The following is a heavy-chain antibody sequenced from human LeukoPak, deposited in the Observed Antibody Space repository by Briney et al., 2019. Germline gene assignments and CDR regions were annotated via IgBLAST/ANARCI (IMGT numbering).Heavy chain of an antibody. CDR1: GFTFSTYV. CDR2: MTGTGDTK. J-gene: IGHJ5*02. V-gene: IGHV3-23*01. Sequence: GASLTLSCTASGFTFSTYVMTWVRQAPGKGLEWVSGMTGTGDTKYYADSVKGRFTISRDNSKNTLYLQMNNLRAEDTAVYYCARKTVEVYYGALDPWGQGALVTVSS. D-gene: IGHD3-3*01. CDR3: ARKTVEVYYGALDP.